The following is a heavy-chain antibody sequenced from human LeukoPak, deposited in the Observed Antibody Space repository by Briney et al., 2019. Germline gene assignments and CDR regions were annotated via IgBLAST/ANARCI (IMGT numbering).Heavy chain of an antibody. CDR2: IYYSGST. J-gene: IGHJ6*02. CDR3: ARVYGSGSYYYYYYGMDV. D-gene: IGHD3-10*01. Sequence: SGPTLVKPSETLSLTCTVSGGSISSYYWSWIRQPPGKGLEWIGYIYYSGSTNYNPSLKSRVTISVDTSKNQFSLKLSSVTAADTAVYYCARVYGSGSYYYYYYGMDVWGQGTTVTVSS. V-gene: IGHV4-59*01. CDR1: GGSISSYY.